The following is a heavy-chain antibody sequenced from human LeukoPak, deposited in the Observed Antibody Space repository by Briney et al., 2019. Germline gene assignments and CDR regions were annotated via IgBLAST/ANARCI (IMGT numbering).Heavy chain of an antibody. Sequence: GGSLRLSCAASGFTFNSYAMSWVRQAPGKGLEWVAVISYDGNKKYYADSVKGRFTISRDNSKNTLYLQMNTLRAEDTAVYYCAKPPDWYCSSPSCHFAAPFDYWGQGTLVTVSS. CDR1: GFTFNSYA. CDR2: ISYDGNKK. CDR3: AKPPDWYCSSPSCHFAAPFDY. V-gene: IGHV3-30*18. J-gene: IGHJ4*02. D-gene: IGHD2-2*01.